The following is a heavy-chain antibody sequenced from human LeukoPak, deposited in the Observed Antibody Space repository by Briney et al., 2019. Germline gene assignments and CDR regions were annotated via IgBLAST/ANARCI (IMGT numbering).Heavy chain of an antibody. J-gene: IGHJ4*02. V-gene: IGHV4-34*01. Sequence: SETLSLTCAVYGGSFSGYYWSWIRQPPGKGLEGIGEINHSGSTNYNPSLKSRVTISVDTSKNQFSLKLSSVTAADTAVYYCARVGYYDSSGYYYIDYWGQGTLVTVSS. CDR2: INHSGST. CDR1: GGSFSGYY. D-gene: IGHD3-22*01. CDR3: ARVGYYDSSGYYYIDY.